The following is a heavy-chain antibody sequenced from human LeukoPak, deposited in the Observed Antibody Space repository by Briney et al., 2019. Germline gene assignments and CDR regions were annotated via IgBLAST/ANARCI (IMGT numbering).Heavy chain of an antibody. J-gene: IGHJ5*02. CDR1: GGTFSSYA. V-gene: IGHV1-69*06. D-gene: IGHD3-22*01. CDR3: ASANRGDSSGYYSSWFDP. Sequence: GASVKVSCKASGGTFSSYAISWVRQAPGQGLEWMGGIIPIFGTANYAQKFQGRVTITADKSTSTAYMELSSLRSEDTAVYYCASANRGDSSGYYSSWFDPWGQGTLVTVSS. CDR2: IIPIFGTA.